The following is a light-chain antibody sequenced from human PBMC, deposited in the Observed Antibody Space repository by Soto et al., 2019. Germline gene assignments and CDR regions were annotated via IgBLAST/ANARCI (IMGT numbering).Light chain of an antibody. J-gene: IGKJ5*01. CDR3: QQRSHWPPIT. CDR1: QSVSIY. Sequence: PGERATLSCRASQSVSIYLAWYQQKPGQAPRLLIYDASNRATGIPARFSGSGSGTDFTLTISSLEPEDFAVYYCQQRSHWPPITFGQGTRLEIK. V-gene: IGKV3-11*01. CDR2: DAS.